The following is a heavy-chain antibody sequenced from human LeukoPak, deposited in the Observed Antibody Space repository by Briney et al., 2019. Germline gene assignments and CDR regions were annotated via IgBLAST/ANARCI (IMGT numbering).Heavy chain of an antibody. V-gene: IGHV1-8*01. CDR1: GYTFTTYD. CDR2: INPNSANT. Sequence: ASVKVSCKASGYTFTTYDINWVRQATGQGLEWMGWINPNSANTGYAQKFQGRVTITRNTSISTAYMELNSLRSDDTAVYYCARARLVRGPVTPLYYFDYWGQGVLVTASS. CDR3: ARARLVRGPVTPLYYFDY. J-gene: IGHJ4*02. D-gene: IGHD2-8*02.